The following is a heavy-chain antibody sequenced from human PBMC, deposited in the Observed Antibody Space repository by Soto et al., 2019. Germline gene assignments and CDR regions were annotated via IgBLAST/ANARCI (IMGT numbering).Heavy chain of an antibody. CDR2: IVVGSGNT. CDR3: AADNWIS. CDR1: GFTFTSST. J-gene: IGHJ5*02. D-gene: IGHD1-20*01. V-gene: IGHV1-58*01. Sequence: SGKVSCKASGFTFTSSTVQWLRQARGQRLEWIGWIVVGSGNTNSAQMFQERVTITRDMSTSTVYMELSSLRSEDTAVFYCAADNWISWGQGTLVTVSS.